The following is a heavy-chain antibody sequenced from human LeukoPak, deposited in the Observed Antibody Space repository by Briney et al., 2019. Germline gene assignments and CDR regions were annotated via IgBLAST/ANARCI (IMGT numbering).Heavy chain of an antibody. CDR1: GFTFSSYS. CDR2: IYYSGST. J-gene: IGHJ3*02. Sequence: PGGSLRLSCAASGFTFSSYSMNWIRQPPGKGLEWIGYIYYSGSTNYNPSLKSRVTISVDTSKNQFSLKLSSVTAADTAVYYCARDGGSIAARPSAFGIWGQGTMVTVSS. V-gene: IGHV4-59*01. CDR3: ARDGGSIAARPSAFGI. D-gene: IGHD6-6*01.